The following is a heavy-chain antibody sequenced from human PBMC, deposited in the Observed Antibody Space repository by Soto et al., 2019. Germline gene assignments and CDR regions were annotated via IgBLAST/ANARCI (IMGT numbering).Heavy chain of an antibody. Sequence: EVQLLESGGGLVQPGGSLRLSCAASGFTFSSYAMSWVRQAPGKGLEWVSAISGSGGSTYYADSVKRRFTISRDNSKNGLYLQMNSLRAEDRAVYYCAKDLGRWAAGGHSRWGQGTLVTVSS. CDR1: GFTFSSYA. CDR3: AKDLGRWAAGGHSR. J-gene: IGHJ4*02. D-gene: IGHD6-13*01. V-gene: IGHV3-23*01. CDR2: ISGSGGST.